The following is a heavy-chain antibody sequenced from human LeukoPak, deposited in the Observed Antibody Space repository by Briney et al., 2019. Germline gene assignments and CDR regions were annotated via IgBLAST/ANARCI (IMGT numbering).Heavy chain of an antibody. CDR1: GGSISSSDYL. Sequence: SETLSLTCTVSGGSISSSDYLWAWVRQPPGKGLEWIGDFYYNGVTSYDPSLKSRVTISVDTSKNQFSLNLTSVTAADTAVYHCVRRNYVSGRIDPWGQGTLVTVSS. D-gene: IGHD3-16*01. V-gene: IGHV4-39*01. CDR3: VRRNYVSGRIDP. CDR2: FYYNGVT. J-gene: IGHJ5*02.